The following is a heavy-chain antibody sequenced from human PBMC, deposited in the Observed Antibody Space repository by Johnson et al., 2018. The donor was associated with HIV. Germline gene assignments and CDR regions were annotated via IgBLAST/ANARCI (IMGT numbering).Heavy chain of an antibody. CDR3: ARGGLLWFSGFDI. CDR2: ISYDGSNK. Sequence: QVQLVESGGGVVRPGGSLRLSCAASGFTFSSYAMHWVRQAPGTGLEWVAVISYDGSNKYYADSVKGRFTISRDNSKNTLYLQMNSLRAEDTAVYYCARGGLLWFSGFDIWGPGTMVTVSS. CDR1: GFTFSSYA. V-gene: IGHV3-30-3*01. J-gene: IGHJ3*02. D-gene: IGHD3-10*01.